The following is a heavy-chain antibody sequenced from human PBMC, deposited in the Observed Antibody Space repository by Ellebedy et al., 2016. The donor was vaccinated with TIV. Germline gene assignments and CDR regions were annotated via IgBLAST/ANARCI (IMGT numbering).Heavy chain of an antibody. CDR2: INWNGGST. J-gene: IGHJ3*02. CDR1: GFTFDDYG. V-gene: IGHV3-20*04. Sequence: GESLKISCAASGFTFDDYGMSWVRQAPGKGLEWVSGINWNGGSTGYADSVKGRFTISRDNAKNSLYLQMNSLRAEDTALYYCARGGHYYDSSGYAFDIWGQGTMVTVSS. D-gene: IGHD3-22*01. CDR3: ARGGHYYDSSGYAFDI.